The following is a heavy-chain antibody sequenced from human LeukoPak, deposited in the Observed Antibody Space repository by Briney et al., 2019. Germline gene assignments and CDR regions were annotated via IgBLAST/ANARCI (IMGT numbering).Heavy chain of an antibody. CDR1: GFTYSSYA. CDR2: ISGSGGST. D-gene: IGHD3-22*01. V-gene: IGHV3-23*01. CDR3: ASRDSSNDY. J-gene: IGHJ4*02. Sequence: GGSLRLSCAASGFTYSSYAMSWVRQAPGKGLEGVSAISGSGGSTYYADSVKGRFTISRDNSKNTLYLQMNSLRAEDTAVYYCASRDSSNDYWGQGTLVTVSS.